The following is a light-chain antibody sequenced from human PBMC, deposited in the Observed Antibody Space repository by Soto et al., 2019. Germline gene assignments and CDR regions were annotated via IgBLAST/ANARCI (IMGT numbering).Light chain of an antibody. Sequence: DIQMTQSPSTLSASVGDRVTITCRASQSISNWLAWYQQSPGKAPKLLIYDASTLESGVPSRFSGSGSGTEFTLTIGSLHPDDFATYYCQHYDSYSPTFGQGTKVDIK. CDR1: QSISNW. CDR2: DAS. V-gene: IGKV1-5*01. CDR3: QHYDSYSPT. J-gene: IGKJ1*01.